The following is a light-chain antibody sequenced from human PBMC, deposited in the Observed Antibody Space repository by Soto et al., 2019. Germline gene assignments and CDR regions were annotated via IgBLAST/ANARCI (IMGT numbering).Light chain of an antibody. V-gene: IGKV1-5*03. J-gene: IGKJ1*01. CDR2: KSS. CDR1: QYISSW. Sequence: DIQMTPSPSTLSASVVDRVTITCRASQYISSWLAWYHHKPGKASKLLIYKSSSLESWVPLRFSGSGSGTEFTLTISSLQPDDFATYYCQQYNSQRTFCQGTKVEIK. CDR3: QQYNSQRT.